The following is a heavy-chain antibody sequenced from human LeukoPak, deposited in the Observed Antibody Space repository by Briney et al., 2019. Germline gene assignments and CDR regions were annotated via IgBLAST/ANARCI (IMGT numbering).Heavy chain of an antibody. D-gene: IGHD5-12*01. Sequence: GGSLRLSRTVSGFSLSSYAMSWVRRAPGKGLEWVSATSSSDDGKYYADSVRGRFTISRDNSRNTMYLQMNSLRAEDTAFYYCAINGGGDSGYGNFDYWGQGTLVTVSS. CDR2: TSSSDDGK. V-gene: IGHV3-23*01. CDR1: GFSLSSYA. J-gene: IGHJ4*02. CDR3: AINGGGDSGYGNFDY.